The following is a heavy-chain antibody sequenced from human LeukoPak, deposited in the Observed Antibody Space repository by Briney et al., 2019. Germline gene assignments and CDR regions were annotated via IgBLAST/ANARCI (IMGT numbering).Heavy chain of an antibody. J-gene: IGHJ3*02. CDR3: ARLRTGVDAFDI. CDR1: GESFSGYY. V-gene: IGHV4-34*01. D-gene: IGHD3-10*01. CDR2: INHSGNT. Sequence: SETVSLTCAVSGESFSGYYWNWSRQPPGKGLEWIGEINHSGNTNYSPSLKSRVTISVDTSKNQFSLKLSSVTAADTAVYYCARLRTGVDAFDIWGQGTVDPVSS.